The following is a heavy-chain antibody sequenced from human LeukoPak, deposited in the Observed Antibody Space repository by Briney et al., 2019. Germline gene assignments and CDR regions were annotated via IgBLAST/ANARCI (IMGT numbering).Heavy chain of an antibody. V-gene: IGHV1-2*02. D-gene: IGHD6-19*01. CDR3: ASGISVAGHFFCYYMDV. CDR2: INPNNGDT. J-gene: IGHJ6*03. CDR1: GYTFTGYY. Sequence: ASVKVSCNASGYTFTGYYIHWVRQPPSPGLEWMGWINPNNGDTNSSQSFQSRLTMSRDTSISTDYMEMRSLRSDDTGVYYCASGISVAGHFFCYYMDVWGKGTTVTVSS.